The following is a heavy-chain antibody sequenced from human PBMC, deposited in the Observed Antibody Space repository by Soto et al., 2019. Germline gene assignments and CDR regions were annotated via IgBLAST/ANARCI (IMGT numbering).Heavy chain of an antibody. CDR1: GVTVSSYA. Sequence: GGSLRLSCTASGVTVSSYAMSWVRQAPGKGLEWVSAISGSGGSTYYADSVKGRFTISRDNSKNTLYLQMNSLRAEDTAVYYCARRRVPADILDYWGQGTLVTVSS. CDR3: ARRRVPADILDY. CDR2: ISGSGGST. V-gene: IGHV3-23*01. D-gene: IGHD2-2*01. J-gene: IGHJ4*02.